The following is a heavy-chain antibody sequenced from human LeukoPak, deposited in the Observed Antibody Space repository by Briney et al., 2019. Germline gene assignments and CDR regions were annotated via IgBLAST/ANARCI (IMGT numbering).Heavy chain of an antibody. CDR3: AREGYSSSWYNH. CDR1: GGSFGGYY. V-gene: IGHV4-34*01. D-gene: IGHD6-13*01. Sequence: SETLSLTCAAYGGSFGGYYWSWIRQPPGKGLEWIGEINHSGSTNYNPSLKSRVTISVDTSKNQFSLKLSSVTAADTAVYYCAREGYSSSWYNHWGQGTLVTVSS. J-gene: IGHJ5*02. CDR2: INHSGST.